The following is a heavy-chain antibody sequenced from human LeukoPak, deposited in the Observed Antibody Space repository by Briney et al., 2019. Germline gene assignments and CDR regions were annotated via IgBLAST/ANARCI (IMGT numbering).Heavy chain of an antibody. CDR1: GGSISSSSYY. V-gene: IGHV4-39*02. D-gene: IGHD1-26*01. CDR3: ARDYLGAGTVGATSGY. J-gene: IGHJ4*02. CDR2: IYYSGIT. Sequence: SETLSLTCTVSGGSISSSSYYWGWIRQPPGKGLEWIGSIYYSGITYYNPSLKSRLTISVDTSKNQFSLSLSSVTAADTAVYYCARDYLGAGTVGATSGYWGQGTLVTVSS.